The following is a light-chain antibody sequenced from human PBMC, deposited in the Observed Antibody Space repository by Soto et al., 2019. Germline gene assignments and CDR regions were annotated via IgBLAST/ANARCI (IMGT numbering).Light chain of an antibody. CDR3: TSHVHKRGVI. CDR2: EVD. J-gene: IGLJ2*01. Sequence: QSALTQPPSASGSPGQSVTISCTGATSNIGSYKFISWYQHHPGKAPKLIIYEVDKRPSGVPDRFSGSKSGNTASLTVSGLQAADDADYYCTSHVHKRGVIFGGGTKLTVL. CDR1: TSNIGSYKF. V-gene: IGLV2-8*01.